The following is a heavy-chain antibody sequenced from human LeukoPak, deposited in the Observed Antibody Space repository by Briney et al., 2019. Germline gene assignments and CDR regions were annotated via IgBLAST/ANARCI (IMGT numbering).Heavy chain of an antibody. CDR3: ASTKWFIGY. V-gene: IGHV3-48*01. J-gene: IGHJ4*02. CDR1: GLTVSSYS. D-gene: IGHD3-22*01. CDR2: ISSSSSTI. Sequence: PGGSLRLSCVASGLTVSSYSMNWVRQAPGKGLEWVSYISSSSSTIYYADSVKGRFTISRDNAKNTLYLQMNSLRAEDTAVYYCASTKWFIGYWGQGTLVTVSS.